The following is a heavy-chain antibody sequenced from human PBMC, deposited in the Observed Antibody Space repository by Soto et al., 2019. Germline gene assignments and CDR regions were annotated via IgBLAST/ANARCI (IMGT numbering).Heavy chain of an antibody. Sequence: PSETLSLTCTVSGGSISSGDYYWSWIRQPPGKGLEWIGYIYYSGSTYYNPSLKSRVTISVDTSKNQFSLKLSSVTAADTAVYYCVGAGSHGYYGMDVWGQGTTVTVSS. CDR1: GGSISSGDYY. CDR2: IYYSGST. D-gene: IGHD3-10*01. V-gene: IGHV4-30-4*01. CDR3: VGAGSHGYYGMDV. J-gene: IGHJ6*02.